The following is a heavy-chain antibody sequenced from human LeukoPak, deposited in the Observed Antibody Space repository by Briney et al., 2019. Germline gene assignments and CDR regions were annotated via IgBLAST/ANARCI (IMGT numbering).Heavy chain of an antibody. CDR2: IYYSGST. CDR3: ARDRTYYDFWSGYYGLSLPHGMVV. J-gene: IGHJ6*02. CDR1: GGSFSGYY. D-gene: IGHD3-3*01. V-gene: IGHV4-31*11. Sequence: SETLSLTCAVYGGSFSGYYWSWIRQHPGKGLEWIGYIYYSGSTYYNPSLKSRVTISVDTSKNQFSLKLSSVTAADTAVYYCARDRTYYDFWSGYYGLSLPHGMVVWGQGTTVTVSS.